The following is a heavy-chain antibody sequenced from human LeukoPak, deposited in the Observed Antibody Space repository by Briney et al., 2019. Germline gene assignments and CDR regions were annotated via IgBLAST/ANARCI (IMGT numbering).Heavy chain of an antibody. J-gene: IGHJ6*02. CDR3: AKDGGVVVAATADYYYYGMDV. CDR1: GFTFSSYA. Sequence: GGSLRLSCAASGFTFSSYAMSWVRQAPGKGLEWVSAISGSGGSTYYADSVKGRFTISRDNSKNTLYLQMNSLRAEDTAVYYCAKDGGVVVAATADYYYYGMDVWGQGTTVTVSS. D-gene: IGHD2-15*01. CDR2: ISGSGGST. V-gene: IGHV3-23*01.